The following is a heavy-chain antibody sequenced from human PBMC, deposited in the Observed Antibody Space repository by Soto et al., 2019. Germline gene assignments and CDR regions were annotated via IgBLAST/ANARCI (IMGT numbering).Heavy chain of an antibody. CDR3: AHRQEHSSNWNSGWFDP. D-gene: IGHD1-1*01. Sequence: QITLKESGPPLVEPTQTLTLTCTFSGFSLSTSQVGVGWVRQPPGKALEWLAVIYWDDDKRYGPSLTSRLTIAKATSKNQVVLTMTNVEPMDTATYYCAHRQEHSSNWNSGWFDPWGQGILVTVSS. J-gene: IGHJ5*02. CDR2: IYWDDDK. V-gene: IGHV2-5*05. CDR1: GFSLSTSQVG.